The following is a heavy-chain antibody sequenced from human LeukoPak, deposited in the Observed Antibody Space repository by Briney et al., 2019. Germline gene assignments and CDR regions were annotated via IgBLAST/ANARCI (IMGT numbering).Heavy chain of an antibody. D-gene: IGHD3-16*01. CDR3: ARALGDYVWGSYAGDYFDY. CDR2: IYTSGST. J-gene: IGHJ4*02. CDR1: GGSISSYY. V-gene: IGHV4-4*07. Sequence: SETLSLTCTVSGGSISSYYWSWTRQPAGKGLEWIGRIYTSGSTNYNPSLKSRVTMSVDTSKNQFSLKLSSVTAADTAVYYCARALGDYVWGSYAGDYFDYWGQGTLVTVSS.